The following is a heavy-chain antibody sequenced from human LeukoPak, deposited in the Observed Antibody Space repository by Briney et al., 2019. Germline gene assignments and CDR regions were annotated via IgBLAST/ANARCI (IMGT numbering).Heavy chain of an antibody. J-gene: IGHJ4*02. CDR3: ARDYRELSFIDGYVDY. Sequence: PVGSLRLSCAASGFTFSSYSMNWVRQAPGKELEWVSSISSSSSYIYYADSVKGRFTISRDNAKNSLYLQMNSLRAEDTAVYYCARDYRELSFIDGYVDYWGQGTLVTVSS. CDR1: GFTFSSYS. D-gene: IGHD1-7*01. CDR2: ISSSSSYI. V-gene: IGHV3-21*01.